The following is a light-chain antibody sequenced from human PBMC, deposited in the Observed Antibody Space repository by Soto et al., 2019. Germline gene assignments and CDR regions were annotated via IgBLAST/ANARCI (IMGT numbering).Light chain of an antibody. V-gene: IGKV1D-12*01. Sequence: DIQMTQSPSSVSASVGDRVTLTCRASQNINSWLAWYQQKPGKAPKLLVYAASSLQSGVPSRFRGSRSGTRFPLPFTSLPPEDVPAYYFQQANTFPFAFGPWTKVDIK. CDR1: QNINSW. CDR2: AAS. J-gene: IGKJ3*01. CDR3: QQANTFPFA.